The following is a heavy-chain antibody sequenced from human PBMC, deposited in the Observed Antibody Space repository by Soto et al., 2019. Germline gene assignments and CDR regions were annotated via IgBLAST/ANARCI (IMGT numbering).Heavy chain of an antibody. CDR2: IIPIFGTA. CDR1: GGTFSSYA. CDR3: ARVKGYSSSSVGWFDP. Sequence: QVQLVQSGAEVKKPGSSVKVSCKASGGTFSSYAISWVRQAPGQGLEWMGGIIPIFGTANYAQKFQGRVTITADESTSTAYRELSSLRSEDTAVYYCARVKGYSSSSVGWFDPWGQGTLVTVSS. V-gene: IGHV1-69*01. J-gene: IGHJ5*02. D-gene: IGHD6-6*01.